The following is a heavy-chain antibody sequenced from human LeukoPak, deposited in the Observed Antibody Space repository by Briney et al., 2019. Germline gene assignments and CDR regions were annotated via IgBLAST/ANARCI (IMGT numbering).Heavy chain of an antibody. CDR1: GGSISSYY. J-gene: IGHJ4*02. D-gene: IGHD3-9*01. V-gene: IGHV4-59*01. Sequence: PSETLSLTCTVSGGSISSYYWSWIRQPPGKALEWIGYIYYGGSTNYSPSLRSRVTISEDTSKNQFSLRLSSVTAADTAVYYCAVHFDLIYFYYWGQGTLITVSS. CDR3: AVHFDLIYFYY. CDR2: IYYGGST.